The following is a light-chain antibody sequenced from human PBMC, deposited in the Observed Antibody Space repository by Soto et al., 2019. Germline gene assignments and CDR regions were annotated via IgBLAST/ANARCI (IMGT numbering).Light chain of an antibody. V-gene: IGKV1-27*01. CDR1: QGISNS. J-gene: IGKJ5*01. CDR3: QTYNSVPII. CDR2: SAS. Sequence: DIQMTQSPSSLCASVGDRVNITCRASQGISNSLAWYQQKPGEVPKLLIYSASTLHSGVPSRFSGSGSETDFTLTISSLQPEDVATYYGQTYNSVPIIVGQGKRLAI.